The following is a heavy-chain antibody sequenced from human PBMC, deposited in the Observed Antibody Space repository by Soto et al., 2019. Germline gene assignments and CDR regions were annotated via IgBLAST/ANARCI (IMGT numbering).Heavy chain of an antibody. CDR3: ASRVEGLYSGNDRYYFDY. CDR2: IYYSGTS. CDR1: GGSISTSAYY. J-gene: IGHJ4*02. D-gene: IGHD5-12*01. V-gene: IGHV4-39*01. Sequence: SETLSLTCTVSGGSISTSAYYWGWIRQPPGKGLEWIGTIYYSGTSYHNPSLKSRVTISVDTSKNQFSLTLTSVTAADTAVYYCASRVEGLYSGNDRYYFDYWGQGTLVTVS.